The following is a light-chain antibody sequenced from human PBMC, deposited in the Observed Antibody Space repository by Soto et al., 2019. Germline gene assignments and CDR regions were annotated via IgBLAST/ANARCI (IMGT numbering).Light chain of an antibody. CDR1: QSTSSY. V-gene: IGKV1-39*01. Sequence: MPKSPSSLSVCVRDSGTIICRASQSTSSYLNWYQQKPGKAPKLLIYAASSLQSGLPSRFSGSGSGTDFTLIIGSLQPEDFATYYCQQNDSTLWTFGPGTKVDIK. J-gene: IGKJ1*01. CDR2: AAS. CDR3: QQNDSTLWT.